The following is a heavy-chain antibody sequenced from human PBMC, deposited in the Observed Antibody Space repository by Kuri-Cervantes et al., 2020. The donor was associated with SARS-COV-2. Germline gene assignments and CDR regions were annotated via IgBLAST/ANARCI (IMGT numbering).Heavy chain of an antibody. J-gene: IGHJ6*02. V-gene: IGHV4-59*08. Sequence: ESLKISCTVPGCSISSYYWSWIRQPPGKGLEWIGYIYYSGSTNYNPSLKSRVTISVDTSKNQFSLKLSSVTAADTAVYYCARHGFDFWSGYARTYYYYYGMDVWGQGTTVTVSS. CDR2: IYYSGST. CDR1: GCSISSYY. CDR3: ARHGFDFWSGYARTYYYYYGMDV. D-gene: IGHD3-3*01.